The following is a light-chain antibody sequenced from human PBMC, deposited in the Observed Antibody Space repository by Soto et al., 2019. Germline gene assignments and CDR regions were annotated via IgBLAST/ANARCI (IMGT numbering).Light chain of an antibody. V-gene: IGLV2-14*03. CDR3: SSYTTSSTPDV. J-gene: IGLJ1*01. CDR2: DVS. Sequence: QSALTQPASVSGSPGQSINIPCTGTSSDVGGYNYVSWYQQNPGKAPKLVIYDVSNRPSGMSNRFSGSKSGNTASLTISGRQAEDEADYYCSSYTTSSTPDVVGTGTKVTFL. CDR1: SSDVGGYNY.